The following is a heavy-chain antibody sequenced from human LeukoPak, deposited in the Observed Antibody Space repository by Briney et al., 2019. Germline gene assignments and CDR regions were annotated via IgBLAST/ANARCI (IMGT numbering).Heavy chain of an antibody. CDR1: GFTFSSYA. Sequence: GGSLRLSCAASGFTFSSYAMHWVRQAPGKGLEWVAVISYDGSNKYYADSVKGRFTISRDNSKNTLYLQMNSLRAEDTAVYYCARDRRYCSGGSCATEPYGMDVWGQGTTVTVSS. D-gene: IGHD2-15*01. V-gene: IGHV3-30-3*01. CDR3: ARDRRYCSGGSCATEPYGMDV. CDR2: ISYDGSNK. J-gene: IGHJ6*02.